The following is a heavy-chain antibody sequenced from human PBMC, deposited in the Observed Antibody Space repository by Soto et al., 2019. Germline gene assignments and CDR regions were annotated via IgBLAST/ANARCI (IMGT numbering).Heavy chain of an antibody. CDR2: VHPDSGGT. V-gene: IGHV1-2*06. J-gene: IGHJ4*02. D-gene: IGHD3-22*01. CDR3: ARGAQGFFPVSGIYFYFDH. Sequence: ASVKVSCKTSGYIFTDHLIHWVRQSPGQGLQWVGRVHPDSGGTNVAQAFQDRVTMTADTSITTVYMDLARLRPDDTAIFYCARGAQGFFPVSGIYFYFDHWGQGTPVTVSS. CDR1: GYIFTDHL.